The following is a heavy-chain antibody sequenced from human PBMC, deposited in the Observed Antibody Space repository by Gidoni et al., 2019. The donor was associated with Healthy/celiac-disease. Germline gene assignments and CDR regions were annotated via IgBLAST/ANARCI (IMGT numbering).Heavy chain of an antibody. Sequence: QVQLVESGGGVVKPGRSLRLSCAASGFTFSSYAMHWVRQAPGKGLEWVAVISYDGSNKYYADSVKGRFTISRDNSKNTLYLQMNSLRAEDTAVYYCARDVGYCSSTSCYNAENNFDNWGQGTLVTVSS. D-gene: IGHD2-2*03. CDR1: GFTFSSYA. V-gene: IGHV3-30-3*01. CDR2: ISYDGSNK. CDR3: ARDVGYCSSTSCYNAENNFDN. J-gene: IGHJ4*02.